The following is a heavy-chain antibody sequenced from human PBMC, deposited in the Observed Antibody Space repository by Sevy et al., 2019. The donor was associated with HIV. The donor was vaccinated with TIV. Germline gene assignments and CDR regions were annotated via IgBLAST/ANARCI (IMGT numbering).Heavy chain of an antibody. D-gene: IGHD4-17*01. CDR3: ARDGLYGGNFEYFQH. Sequence: GGSLRLCCAASGFTFSNYALTWVRQAPGKGLDWVSSITGSSTTIYYADSVKGRFTVSRDNSNNTLYLHISSLRAEDTAVYYCARDGLYGGNFEYFQHWGQGTLVTVSS. J-gene: IGHJ1*01. V-gene: IGHV3-23*01. CDR1: GFTFSNYA. CDR2: ITGSSTTI.